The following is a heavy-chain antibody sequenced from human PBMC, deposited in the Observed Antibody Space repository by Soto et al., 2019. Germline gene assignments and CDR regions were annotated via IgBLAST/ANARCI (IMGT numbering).Heavy chain of an antibody. CDR2: IYYSGST. J-gene: IGHJ4*02. V-gene: IGHV4-59*01. Sequence: SETLSLTCTVSGGPISSYYWSWIRQPPGKGLEWIGYIYYSGSTNYNPSLKSRVTISVDTSKNQFSLKLSSVTAADTAVYYCARSDGRDWGQGTLVTVYS. CDR1: GGPISSYY. CDR3: ARSDGRD.